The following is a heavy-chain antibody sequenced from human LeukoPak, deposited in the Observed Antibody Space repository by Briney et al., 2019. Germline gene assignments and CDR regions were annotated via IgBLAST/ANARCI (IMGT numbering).Heavy chain of an antibody. J-gene: IGHJ4*02. CDR3: ARERTGNSDSSGHYDY. CDR1: GYTFTSYY. D-gene: IGHD3-22*01. Sequence: ASVKVSCKASGYTFTSYYMHWVRQAPGQGLEWMGIINPSGGSTSYAQKFQGRVTMTRDTSTSTVYMELSSLRSEDTAVYYCARERTGNSDSSGHYDYWGQGTQVTVSS. V-gene: IGHV1-46*01. CDR2: INPSGGST.